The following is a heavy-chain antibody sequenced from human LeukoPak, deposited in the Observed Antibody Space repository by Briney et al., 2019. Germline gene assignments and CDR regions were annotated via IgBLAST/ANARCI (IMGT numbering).Heavy chain of an antibody. CDR3: ARRYYYDSSGFFDY. CDR1: GGSISSSSYY. Sequence: SETLSLTCTVSGGSISSSSYYWGWIRQPPGKGLEWIGSIYYSGSTYYNPSLESRVTISVDTSKNQFSLKLSSVTAADTAVYYCARRYYYDSSGFFDYWGQGTLVTVSS. CDR2: IYYSGST. J-gene: IGHJ4*02. D-gene: IGHD3-22*01. V-gene: IGHV4-39*07.